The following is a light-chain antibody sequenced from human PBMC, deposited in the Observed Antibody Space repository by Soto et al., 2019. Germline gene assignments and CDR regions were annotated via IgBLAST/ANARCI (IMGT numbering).Light chain of an antibody. J-gene: IGKJ4*01. CDR1: QSVSSN. V-gene: IGKV3-15*01. CDR2: GAS. CDR3: QQYNNWPALT. Sequence: EIGMTQSPATLSVSPGERATLSCRASQSVSSNLAWYQQKPGQAPRLLIYGASTRATGIPARFSGSGSGTEVTLTISSLQSEDFAVYYCQQYNNWPALTFGGGTKVEIK.